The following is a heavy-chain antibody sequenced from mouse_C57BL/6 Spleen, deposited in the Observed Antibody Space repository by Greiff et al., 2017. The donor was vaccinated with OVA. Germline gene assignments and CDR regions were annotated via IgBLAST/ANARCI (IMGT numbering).Heavy chain of an antibody. V-gene: IGHV5-4*03. D-gene: IGHD6-1*01. CDR2: ISDGGSYT. CDR1: GFTFSSYA. J-gene: IGHJ3*01. CDR3: ASSSFAY. Sequence: DVKLVESGGGLVKPGGSLKLSCAASGFTFSSYAMSWVRQTPEKRLEWVATISDGGSYTYYPDNVKGRFTISRDNAKNNLYLQMSHLKSEDTAMYYCASSSFAYWGQGTLVTVSA.